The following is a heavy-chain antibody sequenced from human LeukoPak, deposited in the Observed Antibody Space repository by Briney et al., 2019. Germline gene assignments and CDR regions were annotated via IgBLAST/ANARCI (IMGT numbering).Heavy chain of an antibody. Sequence: TSGGSLRLSCAASGFTFSDYYMSWIRQAPGKGLEWVSYISSSGSTIYYADSVKGRFTISRDNSKNTLYLQMNSLRAEDTAVYYCAREVGPRNTDTSFDYWGQGTLVTVSS. CDR3: AREVGPRNTDTSFDY. D-gene: IGHD2-15*01. CDR2: ISSSGSTI. CDR1: GFTFSDYY. J-gene: IGHJ4*02. V-gene: IGHV3-11*04.